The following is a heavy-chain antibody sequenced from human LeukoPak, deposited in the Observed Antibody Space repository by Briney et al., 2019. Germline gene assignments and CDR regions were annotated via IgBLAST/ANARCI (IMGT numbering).Heavy chain of an antibody. Sequence: GRSLRLSCAASGFTFSSYWMHWVRQVPGKGLVWVARINPGGSSITYADSVKGRFTISRDNAKNTLYLQMGSLRDEDTAVYYCARDSSIWDFDYWGQGTLVTVSS. CDR1: GFTFSSYW. V-gene: IGHV3-74*01. D-gene: IGHD2-2*01. J-gene: IGHJ4*02. CDR2: INPGGSSI. CDR3: ARDSSIWDFDY.